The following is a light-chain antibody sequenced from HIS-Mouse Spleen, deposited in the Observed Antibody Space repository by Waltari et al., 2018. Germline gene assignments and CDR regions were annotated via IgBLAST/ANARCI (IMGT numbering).Light chain of an antibody. J-gene: IGLJ2*01. V-gene: IGLV2-8*01. CDR1: SSDVGGYNY. CDR2: GVS. CDR3: SSYAGSNNLV. Sequence: QSALTQPPSASGSPGQSVTISCTGTSSDVGGYNYVSWYQQHPGKAPKLMIYGVSKRPSGVPDRFSGSKSGNTACLTVSGLQAEDEADYYCSSYAGSNNLVFGGGTKLTVL.